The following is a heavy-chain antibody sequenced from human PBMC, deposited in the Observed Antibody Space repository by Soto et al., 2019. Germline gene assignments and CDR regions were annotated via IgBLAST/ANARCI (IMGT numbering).Heavy chain of an antibody. CDR3: ARDRGYSGSYLDRYYYYYGMDV. CDR1: GGSISSYY. V-gene: IGHV4-59*01. J-gene: IGHJ6*02. D-gene: IGHD1-26*01. Sequence: SETLSLTCTVSGGSISSYYWSWIRQPPGKGLEWIGYIYYSGSTNYNPSLKSRVTISVDTSKNQFSLKLSSVTAADTAVYYCARDRGYSGSYLDRYYYYYGMDVWGQGTTVTVSS. CDR2: IYYSGST.